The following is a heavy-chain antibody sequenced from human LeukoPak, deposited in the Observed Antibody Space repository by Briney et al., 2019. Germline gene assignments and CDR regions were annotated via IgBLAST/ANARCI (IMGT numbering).Heavy chain of an antibody. CDR3: ARDAVATGIGAFDI. CDR2: IYDSGST. D-gene: IGHD5-12*01. J-gene: IGHJ3*02. Sequence: SETLSLTCTASGGSINSYYWNWIRQPPGKGLEWIGCIYDSGSTKYNPSLKSRVTISVDTSKNQLSMKMSSVTAADTAVYYCARDAVATGIGAFDIWGQGTMVTVSS. CDR1: GGSINSYY. V-gene: IGHV4-59*01.